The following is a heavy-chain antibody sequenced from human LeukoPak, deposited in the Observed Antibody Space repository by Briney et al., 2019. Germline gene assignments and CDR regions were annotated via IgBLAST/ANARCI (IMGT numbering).Heavy chain of an antibody. CDR2: IYTSGST. D-gene: IGHD2-21*01. V-gene: IGHV4-61*02. CDR1: GGSIGSGSYY. J-gene: IGHJ6*03. Sequence: PSETLSLTCTVSGGSIGSGSYYWSWIRQPAGKGLEWIGRIYTSGSTNYNPSLKSRVTISVDTSKNQFSLKLSSVTAADTAVYYCARDRISLDYCYYMDVWGKGTTVTVSS. CDR3: ARDRISLDYCYYMDV.